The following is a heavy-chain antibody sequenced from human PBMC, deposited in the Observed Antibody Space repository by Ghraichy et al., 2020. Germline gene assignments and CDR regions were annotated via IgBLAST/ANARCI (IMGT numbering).Heavy chain of an antibody. V-gene: IGHV6-1*01. Sequence: TLSLTCDISGDSVSTNGVAWNWIRQSPSRGLEWLGRTYYRSKWSNDYAVSVKSRIIINLDTSKNQFSLQLNSVTPEDTAVYYCARGRLSAFDIWGQGTTVTVSS. CDR3: ARGRLSAFDI. CDR1: GDSVSTNGVA. D-gene: IGHD2/OR15-2a*01. CDR2: TYYRSKWSN. J-gene: IGHJ3*02.